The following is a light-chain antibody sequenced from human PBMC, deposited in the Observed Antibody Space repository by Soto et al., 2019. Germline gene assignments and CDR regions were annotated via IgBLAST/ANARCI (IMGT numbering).Light chain of an antibody. Sequence: QSPLTQPPSASGTPGQRVSVSCSGSSSNIGNHYVFWYQHLPGTAHKLLIYSNDQRPSGVSARFSGSKSGTSASLAISGLRSEDEADSYCAAWDDSLSGSYVFGPGTKLTVL. CDR3: AAWDDSLSGSYV. V-gene: IGLV1-47*02. CDR2: SND. CDR1: SSNIGNHY. J-gene: IGLJ1*01.